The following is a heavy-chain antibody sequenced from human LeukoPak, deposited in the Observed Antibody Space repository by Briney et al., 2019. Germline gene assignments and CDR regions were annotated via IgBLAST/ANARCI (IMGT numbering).Heavy chain of an antibody. J-gene: IGHJ4*02. CDR3: ARDYYGSGSYWGYDY. Sequence: SETLSLTCTVSGGSISSSSYYWGWIRQPPGKGLEWIGSIYYSGSTYYNPSLKSRVTISVDTSKNQFSLKLSSVTAADTAAYYCARDYYGSGSYWGYDYWGQGTLVTVSS. CDR2: IYYSGST. CDR1: GGSISSSSYY. V-gene: IGHV4-39*07. D-gene: IGHD3-10*01.